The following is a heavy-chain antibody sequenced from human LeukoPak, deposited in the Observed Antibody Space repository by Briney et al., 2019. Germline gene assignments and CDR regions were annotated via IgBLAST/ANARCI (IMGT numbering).Heavy chain of an antibody. Sequence: GGSLRLSCAASGFTFSDYAMTWVRQAPGKGLEWVSAISGRGDSTFYADSVKGRFTISRDNSKNMLYLQMNSLRAEDTAVYYCAKDLVYGGDYWGQGTLVTVSS. CDR1: GFTFSDYA. CDR2: ISGRGDST. D-gene: IGHD4-23*01. V-gene: IGHV3-23*01. CDR3: AKDLVYGGDY. J-gene: IGHJ4*02.